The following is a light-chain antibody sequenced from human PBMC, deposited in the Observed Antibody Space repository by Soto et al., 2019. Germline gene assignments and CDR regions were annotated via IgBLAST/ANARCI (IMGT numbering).Light chain of an antibody. V-gene: IGKV1-5*03. CDR3: QQYNSYPLT. CDR1: QSISSW. CDR2: KSS. Sequence: DIQMTQSPSTLSASVGDRVTITCSASQSISSWLAWYQQKPGKDPNLVIYKSSSLESRVTSRFSGSGSGTEFTLTISSLQPDDFATYYCQQYNSYPLTIGGGTKVEIK. J-gene: IGKJ4*01.